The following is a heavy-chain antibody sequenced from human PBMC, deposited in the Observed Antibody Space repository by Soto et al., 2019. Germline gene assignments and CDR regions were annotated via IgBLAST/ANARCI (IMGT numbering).Heavy chain of an antibody. CDR2: IYHTGNT. CDR3: ASHEKWELWT. Sequence: QVQLQESGPGLVRPSGTLSLTCGVSGASISSSSWWTWVRQPPGKGLEWIGEIYHTGNTNYNPSLKSRVTISVDKSKKQFSLKLISVTAADTAVYYCASHEKWELWTWGQGTLVTVSS. V-gene: IGHV4-4*02. D-gene: IGHD1-26*01. J-gene: IGHJ5*02. CDR1: GASISSSSW.